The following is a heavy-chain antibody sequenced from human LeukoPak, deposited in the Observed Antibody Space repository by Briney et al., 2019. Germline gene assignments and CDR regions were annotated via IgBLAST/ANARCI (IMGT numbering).Heavy chain of an antibody. CDR1: GGSISSSGYY. Sequence: SETLSLTCTVSGGSISSSGYYWGWIRQPPGKGLEGIGSLYYSGSTYYNPSLKSRVTTSVDTSKNQFSLKLSSVTAADTAVYYCARHVGSGSAQYYYYMDVWGKGTTVTVSS. CDR2: LYYSGST. CDR3: ARHVGSGSAQYYYYMDV. V-gene: IGHV4-39*01. D-gene: IGHD1-26*01. J-gene: IGHJ6*03.